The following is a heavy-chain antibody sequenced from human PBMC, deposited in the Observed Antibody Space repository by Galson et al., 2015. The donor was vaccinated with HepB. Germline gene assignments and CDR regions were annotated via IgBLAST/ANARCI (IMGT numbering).Heavy chain of an antibody. Sequence: SLRLSCAASGFTFSSYAMHWVRQAPGKGLEWVAVISYDGSNKYYADSVKGRFTISRDNSKNTLYLQMNSLRAEDTAVYYCARVSDFGVVIGIDYWGQGTLVTVSS. CDR1: GFTFSSYA. CDR2: ISYDGSNK. J-gene: IGHJ4*02. V-gene: IGHV3-30*04. CDR3: ARVSDFGVVIGIDY. D-gene: IGHD3-3*01.